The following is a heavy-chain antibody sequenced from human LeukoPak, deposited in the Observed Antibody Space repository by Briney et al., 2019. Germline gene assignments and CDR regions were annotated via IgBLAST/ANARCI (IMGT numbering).Heavy chain of an antibody. J-gene: IGHJ3*02. CDR2: IYSGGST. CDR1: GFSVNSNY. D-gene: IGHD1-1*01. V-gene: IGHV3-53*04. Sequence: PGGCLRLSCAASGFSVNSNYMSWVRQAPGKGLEWVLVIYSGGSTYYADSVKGRFTISRHISKNTLYLQMNSLRAEDTAVYYCARAGPYDAFDIWGQGTMVTVSS. CDR3: ARAGPYDAFDI.